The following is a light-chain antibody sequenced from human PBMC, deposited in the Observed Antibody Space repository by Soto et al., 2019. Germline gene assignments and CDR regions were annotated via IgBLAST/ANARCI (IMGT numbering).Light chain of an antibody. CDR1: QDINDY. V-gene: IGKV1-33*01. J-gene: IGKJ2*01. Sequence: EIQMTQSPSSLSASLGDRVTITCQASQDINDYSNWYQQKPGKAPMLLIYGASFLEVGVPSRFSGSGSGTHVTLTISSLQPEDVATYYCQQYDSLPYTFGQGTRLEIK. CDR3: QQYDSLPYT. CDR2: GAS.